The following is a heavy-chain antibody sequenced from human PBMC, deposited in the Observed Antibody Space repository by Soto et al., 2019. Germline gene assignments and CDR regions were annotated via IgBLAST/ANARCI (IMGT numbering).Heavy chain of an antibody. CDR2: VYARGAT. CDR3: ARSSGDDFFYSGMDG. V-gene: IGHV4-4*07. CDR1: GASITSYY. D-gene: IGHD4-17*01. J-gene: IGHJ6*02. Sequence: QVELQESGPGLVTPSETLSLTCSVSGASITSYYWSWIRQSAGEGLQWIGRVYARGATNYNPSLKSRVTISGDTSKNQFSLKLTSVTAADTAVYYCARSSGDDFFYSGMDGWGHGTTVTVSS.